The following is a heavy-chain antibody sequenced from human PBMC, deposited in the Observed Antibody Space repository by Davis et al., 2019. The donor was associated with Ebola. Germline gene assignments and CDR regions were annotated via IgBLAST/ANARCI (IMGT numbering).Heavy chain of an antibody. V-gene: IGHV3-7*01. D-gene: IGHD3-3*01. CDR2: IKQDGSEK. Sequence: GGSLRPSCAASGFTSSSYWMSWVRQAPGKGLEWVANIKQDGSEKYYVDSVKGRFTISRDNAKNSLYLQMNSLRAEDTAVYYCAREGAYYDFWSGYNDYWGQGTLVTVSS. CDR1: GFTSSSYW. J-gene: IGHJ4*02. CDR3: AREGAYYDFWSGYNDY.